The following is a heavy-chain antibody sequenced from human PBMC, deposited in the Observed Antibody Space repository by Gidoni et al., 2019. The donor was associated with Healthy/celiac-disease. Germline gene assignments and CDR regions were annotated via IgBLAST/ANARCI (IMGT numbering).Heavy chain of an antibody. Sequence: QVQLQESGPGLVKPSATLSLTCTVSGGSISSYYWSWIRQPPGKGLEWIGYIYYSGSTNYNPSLKSRVTISVDTSKNQFSLKLSSVTAADTAVYYWARALGRARVVGVDYWGQGTLVTVSS. D-gene: IGHD2-15*01. CDR3: ARALGRARVVGVDY. CDR1: GGSISSYY. CDR2: IYYSGST. V-gene: IGHV4-59*01. J-gene: IGHJ4*02.